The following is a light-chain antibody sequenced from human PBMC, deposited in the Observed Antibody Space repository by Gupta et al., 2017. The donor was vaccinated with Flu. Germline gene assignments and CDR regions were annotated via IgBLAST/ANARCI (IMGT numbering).Light chain of an antibody. J-gene: IGLJ3*02. Sequence: QSVLTQPPSASGTPGQRVTISCSGSSSNIGSNTVNWYQQLPGTAPKLLIYSNNQRPSGVPDRFSGSKSGTSASLAISGLQSEDEADYYCAAWDDSGFVFGGGTKLTVL. CDR3: AAWDDSGFV. V-gene: IGLV1-44*01. CDR1: SSNIGSNT. CDR2: SNN.